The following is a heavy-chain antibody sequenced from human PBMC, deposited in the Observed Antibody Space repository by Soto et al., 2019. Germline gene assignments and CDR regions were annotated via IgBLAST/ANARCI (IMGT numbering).Heavy chain of an antibody. CDR2: INPGNGDT. D-gene: IGHD6-6*01. J-gene: IGHJ4*02. CDR3: ARDSSSSRSFDY. Sequence: ASVKVSCKASGYPFTIYAIHWVRQAPGQSLEWMGWINPGNGDTKYSQIFQGRVTITWDTSARTAYTDLSSLISEDTADYYCARDSSSSRSFDYWGQGARVTVSS. CDR1: GYPFTIYA. V-gene: IGHV1-3*01.